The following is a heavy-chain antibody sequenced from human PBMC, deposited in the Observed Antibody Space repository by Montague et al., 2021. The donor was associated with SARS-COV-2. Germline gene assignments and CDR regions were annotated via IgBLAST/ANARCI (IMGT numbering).Heavy chain of an antibody. CDR1: GFTLSSYA. D-gene: IGHD3-22*01. J-gene: IGHJ4*02. Sequence: SLRLSCAASGFTLSSYAMSWVRQAPGKGLEWVSVIYSGGSSTYYADSVKGRFTISRDNSKNTLYLQMNSLRAEDTAVYYCAKSRGVRYDSSGYYYPLDYWGQGTLVTVSS. V-gene: IGHV3-23*03. CDR3: AKSRGVRYDSSGYYYPLDY. CDR2: IYSGGSST.